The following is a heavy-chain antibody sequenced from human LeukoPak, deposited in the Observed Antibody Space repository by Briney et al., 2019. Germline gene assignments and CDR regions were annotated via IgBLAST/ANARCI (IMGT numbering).Heavy chain of an antibody. J-gene: IGHJ3*01. CDR1: GFTLDDYA. D-gene: IGHD3-9*01. CDR3: AKDSKYDILTGSDAFDV. CDR2: ISWNSGSI. V-gene: IGHV3-9*01. Sequence: GGSLRLSCAASGFTLDDYAMHWVRQAPGKGLEWVSGISWNSGSIGYADSVKGRFTISRDNAKNSLYLQMNSLRAEDTALYYCAKDSKYDILTGSDAFDVWGQGTMVTVSS.